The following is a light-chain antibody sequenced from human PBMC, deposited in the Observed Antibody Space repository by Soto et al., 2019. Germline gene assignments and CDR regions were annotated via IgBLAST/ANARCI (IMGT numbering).Light chain of an antibody. J-gene: IGKJ1*01. V-gene: IGKV3-11*01. Sequence: EIVLTQSPVTLSLSPGQRATLSCRASQSVSSYLAWYQQKPGQAPRLLIYDASNRATGIPPRFSGYGSGTDFTLTISSLEPEDFAVYYCQQRSDWPVTFGQGTRVEIK. CDR1: QSVSSY. CDR3: QQRSDWPVT. CDR2: DAS.